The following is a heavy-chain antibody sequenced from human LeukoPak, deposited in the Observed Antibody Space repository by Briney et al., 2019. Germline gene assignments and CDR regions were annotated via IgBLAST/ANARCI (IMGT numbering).Heavy chain of an antibody. Sequence: GGSLRLSCAASGFTFSDYWMTWVRQAPGKGLEWVANIKQDGSEKDYVDSVKGRFTISRDNAKNSLYLQMDSLRVEDTAVYYRARKGGYSSGYYCWGQGTLVTVSS. CDR2: IKQDGSEK. J-gene: IGHJ4*02. CDR3: ARKGGYSSGYYC. CDR1: GFTFSDYW. D-gene: IGHD3-22*01. V-gene: IGHV3-7*01.